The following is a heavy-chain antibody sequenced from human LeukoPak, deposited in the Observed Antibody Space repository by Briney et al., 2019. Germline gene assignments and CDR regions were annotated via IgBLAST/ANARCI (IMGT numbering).Heavy chain of an antibody. D-gene: IGHD3-22*01. J-gene: IGHJ4*02. Sequence: GGSLRLSCAASGFTVSSNYMSWVRQAPGKGLEWVSSISSSSSYIYYADSVKGRFTISRDNAKNSLYLQMNSLRAEDTAVYYCARGDSSGYDYWGQGTLVTVSS. CDR3: ARGDSSGYDY. CDR1: GFTVSSNY. V-gene: IGHV3-21*01. CDR2: ISSSSSYI.